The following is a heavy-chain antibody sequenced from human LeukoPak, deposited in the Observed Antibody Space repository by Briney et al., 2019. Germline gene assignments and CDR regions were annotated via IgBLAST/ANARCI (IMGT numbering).Heavy chain of an antibody. CDR2: INSDGSST. Sequence: PGGSLRLSCAASGFTFSSYWMHWVRQAPGKGLLWVSRINSDGSSTSYADSVKGRFTISRDNAKNTLYLQMNSLRAEDTAVYYCARGREDYYDSSGYPPPFDYWGQGTLVTVSS. D-gene: IGHD3-22*01. CDR3: ARGREDYYDSSGYPPPFDY. CDR1: GFTFSSYW. J-gene: IGHJ4*02. V-gene: IGHV3-74*01.